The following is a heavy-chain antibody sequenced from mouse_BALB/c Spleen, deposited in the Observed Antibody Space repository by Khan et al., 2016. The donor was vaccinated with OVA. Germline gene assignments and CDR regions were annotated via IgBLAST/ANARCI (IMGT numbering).Heavy chain of an antibody. J-gene: IGHJ1*01. CDR2: IWAGGST. V-gene: IGHV2-9*02. D-gene: IGHD2-1*01. CDR3: ARNYDNYVEYFDV. Sequence: QVRLQQSGPGLVAPSQSLSITCTVSGFSLTSYGVHWVRQTPGKGLEWLGIIWAGGSTNYNSALMSRLSISKDNSKSQVFFKMNSLQTDDTAMYYCARNYDNYVEYFDVWGAGTTVTVSS. CDR1: GFSLTSYG.